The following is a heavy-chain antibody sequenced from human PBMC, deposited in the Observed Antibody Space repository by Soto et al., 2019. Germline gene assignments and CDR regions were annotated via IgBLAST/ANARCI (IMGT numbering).Heavy chain of an antibody. V-gene: IGHV1-24*01. J-gene: IGHJ4*02. Sequence: ASVKVSCKVSGYTLTELSMHWVRQAPGKGLEWMGGFDPEDGETIYAQKFQGRVTMTEDTSTDTAYMELSSPRSEDTAVYYCASYYGDSQPFDYWGQGTLVTV. CDR2: FDPEDGET. CDR1: GYTLTELS. D-gene: IGHD4-17*01. CDR3: ASYYGDSQPFDY.